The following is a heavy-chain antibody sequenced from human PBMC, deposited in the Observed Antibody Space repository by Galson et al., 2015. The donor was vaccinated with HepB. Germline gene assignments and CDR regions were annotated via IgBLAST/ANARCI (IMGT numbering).Heavy chain of an antibody. Sequence: SVKVSCKASGYTFTSYAMHWVRQAPGQRLEWMGWINAGNGNTKHSQKFQGRVTITRDTSASTAYMELSSLRSEDTAVYYCARDRDYYFDYWGQGTLVTVSS. J-gene: IGHJ4*02. V-gene: IGHV1-3*01. CDR2: INAGNGNT. CDR3: ARDRDYYFDY. CDR1: GYTFTSYA.